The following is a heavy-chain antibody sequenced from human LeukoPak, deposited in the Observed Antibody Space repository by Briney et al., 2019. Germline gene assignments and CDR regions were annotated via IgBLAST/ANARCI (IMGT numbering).Heavy chain of an antibody. V-gene: IGHV1-69*04. D-gene: IGHD4-11*01. CDR1: GGTFSSYA. CDR2: IIPILGIA. J-gene: IGHJ3*02. CDR3: ARVSRPVPIDAFDI. Sequence: SVKVSCKASGGTFSSYAISWVRQAPGQGLEWMGRIIPILGIANYAQKFQGRVTITADKSTSTAYMELSSLRSEDAAVYYCARVSRPVPIDAFDIWGQGTMVTVSS.